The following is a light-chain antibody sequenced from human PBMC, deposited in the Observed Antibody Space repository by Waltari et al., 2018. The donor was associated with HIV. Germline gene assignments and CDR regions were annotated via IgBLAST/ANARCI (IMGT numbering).Light chain of an antibody. CDR1: SSDVGGYNY. CDR2: DVS. CDR3: CSYAGSYTYV. Sequence: QSALTQPRSVSGPPGQSVTISCTGTSSDVGGYNYFSWYQQHPGKAPKVRIYDVSKRPSGVPDRFSCSKSGNTASLTISGLQAEDEADYYCCSYAGSYTYVFGTGTKVTVL. V-gene: IGLV2-11*01. J-gene: IGLJ1*01.